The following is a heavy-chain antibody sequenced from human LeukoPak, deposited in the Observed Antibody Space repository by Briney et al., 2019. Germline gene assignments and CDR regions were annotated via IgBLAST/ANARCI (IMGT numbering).Heavy chain of an antibody. CDR3: AEGRYYDSSGPIDY. Sequence: PGGSLRLSCAASGFTFSSYAMSWVRQAPGKGLEWVSAISGSGGSTYYADSVKGRFTISRDNSKNTLYLQMNSLRAEDTAVYYCAEGRYYDSSGPIDYWGQGTLVTVSS. CDR2: ISGSGGST. J-gene: IGHJ4*02. V-gene: IGHV3-23*01. D-gene: IGHD3-22*01. CDR1: GFTFSSYA.